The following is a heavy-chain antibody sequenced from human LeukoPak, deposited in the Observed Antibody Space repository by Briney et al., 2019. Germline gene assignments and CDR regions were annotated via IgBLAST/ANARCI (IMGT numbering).Heavy chain of an antibody. CDR3: ARVGAASGTPYYYGMDV. CDR2: IWYDGSNK. CDR1: GFIFSGYG. Sequence: GGPLRLSCAASGFIFSGYGMHWVRQAPGKGLEWVAVIWYDGSNKDYADSVKGRFTISRDNSKNTLFLQMNSLRVEDTAVYYCARVGAASGTPYYYGMDVWGQGTTVTVSS. D-gene: IGHD6-13*01. V-gene: IGHV3-33*01. J-gene: IGHJ6*02.